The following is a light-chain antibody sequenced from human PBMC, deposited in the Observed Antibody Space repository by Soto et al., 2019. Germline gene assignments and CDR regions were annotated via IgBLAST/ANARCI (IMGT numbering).Light chain of an antibody. Sequence: VMTQSPATLSASPGARVTLSCRASQNINTNLVWYQHKPGQAPRVLLYGASSRARGVPARFSGSGSGTDFTLTISSLQSDDFAIYYYQQYGNWPPLTFGGGTKLGIK. V-gene: IGKV3-15*01. CDR3: QQYGNWPPLT. CDR1: QNINTN. J-gene: IGKJ4*01. CDR2: GAS.